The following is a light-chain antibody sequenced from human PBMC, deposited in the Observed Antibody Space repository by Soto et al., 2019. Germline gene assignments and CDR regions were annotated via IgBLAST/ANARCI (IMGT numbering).Light chain of an antibody. CDR1: QSVGSTY. CDR3: QQYGNPPWT. J-gene: IGKJ2*01. V-gene: IGKV3-20*01. CDR2: DTF. Sequence: ETVLTQSPGTLSLSPGERATLSCRASQSVGSTYLAWYQQKPGQAPRLLIYDTFNRATGIPYRFSGSGSGTDFTLTISRLEPEDFAVYHCQQYGNPPWTFGQGTKLETK.